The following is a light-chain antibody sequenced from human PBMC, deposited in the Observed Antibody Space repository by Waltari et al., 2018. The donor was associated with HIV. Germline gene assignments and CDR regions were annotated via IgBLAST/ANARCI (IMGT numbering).Light chain of an antibody. CDR1: QSLLYTSNNKNC. Sequence: DIVMTQSPDSLAVSLGERATIKCKSSQSLLYTSNNKNCLAWYQKKPGHPPRLLIYWASARDSGVPDRFSGSGSGTEFTLTISSLQPEDVAVYYCQQYSITQHSFGQGTKLEI. CDR2: WAS. V-gene: IGKV4-1*01. CDR3: QQYSITQHS. J-gene: IGKJ2*03.